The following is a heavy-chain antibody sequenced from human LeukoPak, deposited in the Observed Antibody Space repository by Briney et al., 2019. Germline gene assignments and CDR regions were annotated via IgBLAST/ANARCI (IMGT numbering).Heavy chain of an antibody. D-gene: IGHD4-11*01. J-gene: IGHJ6*03. CDR3: ARSTDYSNYGYYYYYMDV. CDR1: GYTFTSYG. Sequence: ASVKVSCKASGYTFTSYGISWVRQAPGQGLEWMGWISSYKNNTNYAQKFQGRVTITADESTSTAYMELSSLRSEDTAVYYCARSTDYSNYGYYYYYMDVWGKGTTVTISS. CDR2: ISSYKNNT. V-gene: IGHV1-18*01.